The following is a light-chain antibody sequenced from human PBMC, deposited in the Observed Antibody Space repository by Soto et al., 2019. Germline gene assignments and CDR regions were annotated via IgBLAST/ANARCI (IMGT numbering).Light chain of an antibody. J-gene: IGLJ1*01. CDR2: AVS. Sequence: QSALTQPPSASGSLGQSVTISCTGTSSDVGGYNYVSWYQQHPGKAPKLMIYAVSKRSSEVPDRFSGSKSGNTASLTVSGLKAEDEADYYCSSYAGINNLVFGTGTKVTVL. CDR1: SSDVGGYNY. V-gene: IGLV2-8*01. CDR3: SSYAGINNLV.